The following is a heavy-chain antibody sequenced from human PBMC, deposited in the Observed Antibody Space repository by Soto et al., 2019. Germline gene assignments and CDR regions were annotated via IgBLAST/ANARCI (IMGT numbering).Heavy chain of an antibody. J-gene: IGHJ4*01. D-gene: IGHD3-22*01. Sequence: GGSLRLSCAASGFTVSNNYVSWVRQAPGKGLEWVSVIYTGGATDYADSVKGRFTISRDNSKNTVDLQMNSLRAEDTAVYYCAREFYDSSSGYYQYYFDYWGHGTLVTVSS. CDR2: IYTGGAT. CDR1: GFTVSNNY. CDR3: AREFYDSSSGYYQYYFDY. V-gene: IGHV3-53*01.